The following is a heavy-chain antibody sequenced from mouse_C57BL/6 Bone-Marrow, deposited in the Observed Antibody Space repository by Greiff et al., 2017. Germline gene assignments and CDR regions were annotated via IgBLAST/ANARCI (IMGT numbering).Heavy chain of an antibody. CDR3: ARARIATVVEGDYAMDD. D-gene: IGHD1-1*01. Sequence: VQLQQSGPELVKPGASVNISCKASGYTFTDYYMNWVKQSHGKSLEWIGDINPNNGGTSYNQKFKGKATLTVDKSSSTAYMELRSLTSEDSAVYYCARARIATVVEGDYAMDDWGQGTSVTVSS. V-gene: IGHV1-26*01. J-gene: IGHJ4*01. CDR2: INPNNGGT. CDR1: GYTFTDYY.